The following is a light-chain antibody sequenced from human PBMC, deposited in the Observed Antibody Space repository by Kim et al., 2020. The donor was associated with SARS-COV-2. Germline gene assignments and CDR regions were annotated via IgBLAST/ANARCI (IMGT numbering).Light chain of an antibody. Sequence: EIVLTQSPGTLSLSPGERATLSCRASQSVSSSYLAWYQQNPGQPLRLLISRASSRATGLPDRFSGSGSESDFTLTISRLEDEDFAEYYCQHYCNSLTFGQGTKVDIK. CDR1: QSVSSSY. CDR3: QHYCNSLT. CDR2: RAS. V-gene: IGKV3-20*01. J-gene: IGKJ1*01.